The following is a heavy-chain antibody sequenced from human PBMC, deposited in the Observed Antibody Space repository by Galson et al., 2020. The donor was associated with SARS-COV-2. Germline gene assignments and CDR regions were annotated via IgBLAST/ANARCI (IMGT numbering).Heavy chain of an antibody. D-gene: IGHD1-26*01. CDR3: ARRGSYYSYYFDY. CDR1: GGSISSSSYY. J-gene: IGHJ4*02. V-gene: IGHV4-39*01. Sequence: SETLSLTCTVSGGSISSSSYYWGWIRQPPGKGLEWIGSIYYSGSTYYNPSLKSRVTISVDTSKNQFSLKLSSVTAADTAVYYCARRGSYYSYYFDYWGQGTLVTVSS. CDR2: IYYSGST.